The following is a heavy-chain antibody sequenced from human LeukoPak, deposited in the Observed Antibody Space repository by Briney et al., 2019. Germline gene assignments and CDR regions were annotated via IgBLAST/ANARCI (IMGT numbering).Heavy chain of an antibody. Sequence: SETLSLTCTVSGGSISSYYWSWIRQPPGKGLEWLGYIYSSGSTNYNPSLKGRVTISVDTSKNQFSLKLSSVTAADTAVYYCVRDHYYNSSGYTFGYWGQGTLVTVSS. J-gene: IGHJ4*02. CDR1: GGSISSYY. D-gene: IGHD3-22*01. CDR3: VRDHYYNSSGYTFGY. V-gene: IGHV4-59*01. CDR2: IYSSGST.